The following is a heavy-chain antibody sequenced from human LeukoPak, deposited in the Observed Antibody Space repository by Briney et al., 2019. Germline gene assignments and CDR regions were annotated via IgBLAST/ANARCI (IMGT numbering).Heavy chain of an antibody. J-gene: IGHJ5*02. Sequence: GSLRLSCAASGFTFNTYSMSWVRQAPGKGLEWVAIISRTSESIFYADSLKGRFTISRDNAKNSLYLQMNGLRAEDTAAYYCARGATDTTRWFDPWGQGTLVIVSS. V-gene: IGHV3-21*01. D-gene: IGHD1-7*01. CDR2: ISRTSESI. CDR3: ARGATDTTRWFDP. CDR1: GFTFNTYS.